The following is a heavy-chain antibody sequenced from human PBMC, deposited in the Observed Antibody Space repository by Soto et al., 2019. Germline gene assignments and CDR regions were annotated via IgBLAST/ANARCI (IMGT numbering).Heavy chain of an antibody. CDR1: GYPFTSYY. V-gene: IGHV1-46*01. CDR3: ARDPHEFWTSYWFDP. Sequence: ASVKVSCKASGYPFTSYYVHWVRQAPGQGLEWMGFINTSDGSTSYPQKFQGRVTLTTDTSTSTAYMELRSLRSDDTAIYYCARDPHEFWTSYWFDPWGQGTPVTVS. D-gene: IGHD3-3*01. CDR2: INTSDGST. J-gene: IGHJ5*02.